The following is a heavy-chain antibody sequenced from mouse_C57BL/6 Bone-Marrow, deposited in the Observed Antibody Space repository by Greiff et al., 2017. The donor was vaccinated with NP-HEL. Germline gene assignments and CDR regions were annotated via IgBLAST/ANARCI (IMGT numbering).Heavy chain of an antibody. CDR1: GYTFTSYW. Sequence: QVQLQQPGAELVRPGTSVKLSCKASGYTFTSYWMHWVKQRPGQGLEWIGVIDPSDSYTNYNQKFKGKATLTVDTSSSTAYMQLSSLTSEDSAVYYCARWVSYAMDYWGQGTSVTVSS. V-gene: IGHV1-59*01. CDR2: IDPSDSYT. CDR3: ARWVSYAMDY. J-gene: IGHJ4*01.